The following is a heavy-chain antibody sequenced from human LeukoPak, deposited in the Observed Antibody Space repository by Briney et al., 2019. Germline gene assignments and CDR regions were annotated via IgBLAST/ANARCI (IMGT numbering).Heavy chain of an antibody. CDR1: GYTFSSYG. J-gene: IGHJ4*02. CDR2: ISDYNGYT. D-gene: IGHD3-22*01. V-gene: IGHV1-18*01. CDR3: ARDGDDSSGYSYIRLDY. Sequence: GASVKVSCKASGYTFSSYGISWVRQAPGQGLEWMGWISDYNGYTKYTQKFQGRVTMTTDTSTSTAYMELRSLRSDDTAVYFCARDGDDSSGYSYIRLDYWGQGTLVTVSS.